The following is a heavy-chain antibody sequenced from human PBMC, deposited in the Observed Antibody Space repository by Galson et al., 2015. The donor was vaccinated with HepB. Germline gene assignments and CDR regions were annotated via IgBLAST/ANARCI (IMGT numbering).Heavy chain of an antibody. CDR3: ARWEPRHYYYGMDV. CDR2: INAGNGNT. CDR1: GYTFTSYA. D-gene: IGHD1-26*01. J-gene: IGHJ6*02. Sequence: SVKVSCKASGYTFTSYAMHWVRQAPGQRLEWMGWINAGNGNTKYSQKFQGRVTITRDTSASTAYMELSSLRSEDTAVYYCARWEPRHYYYGMDVWGQGTTVTVSS. V-gene: IGHV1-3*01.